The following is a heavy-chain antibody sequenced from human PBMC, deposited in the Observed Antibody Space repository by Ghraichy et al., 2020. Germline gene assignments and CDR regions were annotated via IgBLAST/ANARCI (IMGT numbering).Heavy chain of an antibody. CDR3: ARDLSWNSIDY. V-gene: IGHV3-74*01. Sequence: GESLNISCVASGFSFSSYWMHWVRQSPEKGLVWLSHINPDGSTTSYADSVKDRFTISRDNAKNMLYLQMNSLRAEDTAVYYCARDLSWNSIDYWGQGILVTVSS. J-gene: IGHJ4*02. CDR2: INPDGSTT. D-gene: IGHD1-7*01. CDR1: GFSFSSYW.